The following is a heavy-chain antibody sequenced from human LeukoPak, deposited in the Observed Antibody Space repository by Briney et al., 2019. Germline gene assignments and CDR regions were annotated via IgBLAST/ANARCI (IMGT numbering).Heavy chain of an antibody. CDR2: IIPIFGTA. D-gene: IGHD2-2*01. J-gene: IGHJ6*03. V-gene: IGHV1-69*05. CDR1: GGTFSSYA. CDR3: ARGVVPAAYYYYYYMDV. Sequence: SVKVSCKASGGTFSSYAISWVRQAPGQGLEWMGGIIPIFGTANYAQKFQGRVTITTDESTSTAYMELSSLRSEDTAVYYCARGVVPAAYYYYYYMDVWGKGTTVTVSS.